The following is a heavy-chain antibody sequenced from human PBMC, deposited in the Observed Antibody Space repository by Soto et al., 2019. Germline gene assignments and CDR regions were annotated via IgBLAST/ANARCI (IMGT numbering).Heavy chain of an antibody. Sequence: SETLSLTCTVSGGSISNYYWSWIRRPPGKGLEWIGYIHYTGSTDYNPSLKSRVTISVDTSKNQFSLKLSSVTAADTAVYFCARHLLIAAAGTFDDWGKGALVTVSS. CDR2: IHYTGST. CDR1: GGSISNYY. CDR3: ARHLLIAAAGTFDD. D-gene: IGHD6-13*01. J-gene: IGHJ4*02. V-gene: IGHV4-59*08.